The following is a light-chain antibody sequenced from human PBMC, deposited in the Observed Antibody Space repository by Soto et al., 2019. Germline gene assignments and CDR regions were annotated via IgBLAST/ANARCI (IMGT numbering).Light chain of an antibody. CDR2: GAS. CDR1: QSVSSN. CDR3: QQYGSSPWT. J-gene: IGKJ1*01. V-gene: IGKV3-15*01. Sequence: EIVMTQSPAPLSVSPGERATLSCRASQSVSSNLAWYQQKPGQAPRLLIYGASTRATGIPARFSGSGSGTDFTLTISRLEPEDVAVYYCQQYGSSPWTFGQGTKVDIK.